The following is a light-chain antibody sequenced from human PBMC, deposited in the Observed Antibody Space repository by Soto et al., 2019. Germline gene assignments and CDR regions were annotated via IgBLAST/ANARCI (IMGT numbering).Light chain of an antibody. Sequence: DIQMTQSPSPLSASVGDRVTITCRASQSISNYLNWYQQKPGKAPKLLMYAASSLQSGVPSGFSGSGSGTDFTLTISSLQPEDFATYYCQQSYSTPRTFGQGTKVEIK. V-gene: IGKV1-39*01. CDR2: AAS. CDR3: QQSYSTPRT. CDR1: QSISNY. J-gene: IGKJ1*01.